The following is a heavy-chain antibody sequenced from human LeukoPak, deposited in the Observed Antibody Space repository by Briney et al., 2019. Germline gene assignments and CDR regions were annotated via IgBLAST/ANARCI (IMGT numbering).Heavy chain of an antibody. D-gene: IGHD1-1*01. J-gene: IGHJ4*02. V-gene: IGHV3-21*01. Sequence: GGSLRLSCAASGFTFSSYSMNGVRQAPGKGLEGVSSISSSSSYIYYADSVKGRFTIYRDNAKNSLYLQMNSLRAEDTAVYYCARDPPTTGTFDYWGQGTLVTVSS. CDR1: GFTFSSYS. CDR2: ISSSSSYI. CDR3: ARDPPTTGTFDY.